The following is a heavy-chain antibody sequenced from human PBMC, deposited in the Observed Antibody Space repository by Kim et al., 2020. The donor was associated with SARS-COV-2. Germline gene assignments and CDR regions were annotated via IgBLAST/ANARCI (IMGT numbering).Heavy chain of an antibody. D-gene: IGHD3-9*01. J-gene: IGHJ6*02. V-gene: IGHV4-39*01. Sequence: SETLSLTCTVSGCSISSSSYYWGWIRQPPGKGLEWIGSIYYSGSTYYNPSLKSRVTISVDTSKNQFSLKLSPVTAADTAVYYCARQEVLRYFDWLYNYYGMAVWGRGTAVPVSS. CDR3: ARQEVLRYFDWLYNYYGMAV. CDR1: GCSISSSSYY. CDR2: IYYSGST.